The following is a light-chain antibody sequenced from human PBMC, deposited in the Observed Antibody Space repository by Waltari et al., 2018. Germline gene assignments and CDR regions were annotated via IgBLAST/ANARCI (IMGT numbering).Light chain of an antibody. CDR1: TPNIGAGFD. CDR3: QSYDTGLSAYV. Sequence: QSVLTQPPSVSGAPGQRVAISCTWTTPNIGAGFDVHWYRQDPGTAPKLLIYRNNNRPSGVPDRFSGSKSGTSASLAITALQAADESDYYCQSYDTGLSAYVFGTGTKVIVL. CDR2: RNN. V-gene: IGLV1-40*01. J-gene: IGLJ1*01.